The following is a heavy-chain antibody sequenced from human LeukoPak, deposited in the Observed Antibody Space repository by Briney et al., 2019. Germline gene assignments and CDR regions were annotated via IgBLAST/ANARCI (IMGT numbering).Heavy chain of an antibody. CDR3: TGGGLVRGSLHWFDP. CDR1: GDSVSGGSAG. Sequence: SQTLTLTCAISGDSVSGGSAGWNWIRQSPSRGLEWLGRIYYRSKWYSDYAISVKSRITINPDTSRNQFSLQLNSVTHDDTAVYYCTGGGLVRGSLHWFDPWGQGTLVTVSS. D-gene: IGHD3-10*01. V-gene: IGHV6-1*01. J-gene: IGHJ5*02. CDR2: IYYRSKWYS.